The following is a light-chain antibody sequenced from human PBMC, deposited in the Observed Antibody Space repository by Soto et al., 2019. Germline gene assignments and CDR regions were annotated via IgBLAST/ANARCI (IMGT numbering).Light chain of an antibody. V-gene: IGLV1-44*01. CDR1: SSNIGSNT. CDR3: AAWDDSLNGYV. J-gene: IGLJ1*01. Sequence: QSVLTQPPSASGTPGQRVTIACSGSSSNIGSNTVNWYQQLPGTAPKLLIYSINHRPSGVPDRVSGSKSGTSASLAISGLQYEDEADYYCAAWDDSLNGYVFGTGTKLTVL. CDR2: SIN.